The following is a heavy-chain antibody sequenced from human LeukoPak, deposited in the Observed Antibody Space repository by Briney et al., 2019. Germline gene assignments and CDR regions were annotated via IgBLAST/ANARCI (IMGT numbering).Heavy chain of an antibody. CDR1: GCTFTGYY. CDR3: ARALPLVRSPLDY. D-gene: IGHD3-3*01. Sequence: ASVKVSCKASGCTFTGYYMHWVRQAPGQGLEWMGWINPNSGGTNYAQKFQGRVTMTRDTSISTAYMELSRLRSDDTAVYYCARALPLVRSPLDYWGQGTLVTVSS. CDR2: INPNSGGT. V-gene: IGHV1-2*02. J-gene: IGHJ4*02.